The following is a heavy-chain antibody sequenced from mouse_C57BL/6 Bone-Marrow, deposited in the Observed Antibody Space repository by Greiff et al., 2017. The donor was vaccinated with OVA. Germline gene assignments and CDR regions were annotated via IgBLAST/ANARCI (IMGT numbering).Heavy chain of an antibody. V-gene: IGHV14-4*01. D-gene: IGHD2-4*01. CDR2: IDPETGDT. CDR3: TTDDYDSMDY. CDR1: GFNIKDDY. Sequence: VQLQQSGAELVRPGASVKLSCTASGFNIKDDYMHWVKQRPEQGLEWIGWIDPETGDTEYASKFQGKATITADTSSNTAYLQLSSLTSEDTAVYYCTTDDYDSMDYWGQGTSVTVSS. J-gene: IGHJ4*01.